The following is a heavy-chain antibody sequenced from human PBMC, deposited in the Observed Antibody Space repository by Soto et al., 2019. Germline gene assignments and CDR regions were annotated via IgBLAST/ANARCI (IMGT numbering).Heavy chain of an antibody. CDR3: ATFNYGDHAFDN. CDR1: SGSVGDNKW. J-gene: IGHJ4*02. V-gene: IGHV4-4*02. CDR2: IFHSGSS. Sequence: QVHLQEAGPGLVNPSGTLSLTCAVSSGSVGDNKWWTWVRQSPGKGMEWMGEIFHSGSSNYNPSLGSRISMSIDTSMNQVSLKLTSVTAADTAIYYCATFNYGDHAFDNWGQGTPVTV. D-gene: IGHD4-17*01.